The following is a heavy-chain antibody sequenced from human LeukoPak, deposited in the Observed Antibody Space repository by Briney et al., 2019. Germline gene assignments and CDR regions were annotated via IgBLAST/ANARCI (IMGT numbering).Heavy chain of an antibody. J-gene: IGHJ3*02. CDR1: GFTFDDYA. CDR2: ISWNSGSI. V-gene: IGHV3-9*01. Sequence: GRSLRLSCAASGFTFDDYAMHWVRQAPGKGLEWVSGISWNSGSIGYADFVKGRFTISRDNAKNSLYLQMNSLRAEDTALYYCAKAFGYSYAYDAFDIWGQGTMVTVSS. CDR3: AKAFGYSYAYDAFDI. D-gene: IGHD5-18*01.